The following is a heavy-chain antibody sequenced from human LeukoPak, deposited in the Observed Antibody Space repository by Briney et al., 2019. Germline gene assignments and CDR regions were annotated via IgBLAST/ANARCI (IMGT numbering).Heavy chain of an antibody. CDR3: ARVVGATLHYDY. J-gene: IGHJ4*02. CDR2: IWSDGSNK. CDR1: GFTFSNYA. V-gene: IGHV3-33*01. Sequence: GRSLRLSCAASGFTFSNYAMHWVRQAPGKGLEGLAVIWSDGSNKYYADSVKGRFTISRDSSKNTLYLQMNSLRAEDTAVYYCARVVGATLHYDYWGQGTLVTVSS. D-gene: IGHD1-26*01.